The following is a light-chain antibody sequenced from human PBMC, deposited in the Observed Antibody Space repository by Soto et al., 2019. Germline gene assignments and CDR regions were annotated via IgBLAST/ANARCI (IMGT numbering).Light chain of an antibody. J-gene: IGLJ2*01. CDR1: SGHSSYA. V-gene: IGLV4-69*01. Sequence: QPVLTQSPSASASLGASVKLTCTLSSGHSSYAIAWHQKQPGKGPRYLMDLNNDGSHTKGDGIPDRFSGSSSGAERYLIISSPQSEDEADYYCQTWGTGFQVFGGGT. CDR3: QTWGTGFQV. CDR2: LNNDGSH.